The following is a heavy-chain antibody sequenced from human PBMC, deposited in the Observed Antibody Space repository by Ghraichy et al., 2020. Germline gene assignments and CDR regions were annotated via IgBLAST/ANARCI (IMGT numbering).Heavy chain of an antibody. CDR1: GYTFTGYY. D-gene: IGHD3-10*01. J-gene: IGHJ4*02. CDR2: INPNSGGT. V-gene: IGHV1-2*02. CDR3: ASPRANGSGSYYKPFDY. Sequence: ASVKVSCKASGYTFTGYYMHWVRQAPGQGLEWMGWINPNSGGTNYAQKFQGRVTMTRDTSISTAYMELSRLRSDDTAVYYCASPRANGSGSYYKPFDYWGQGTLVTVSS.